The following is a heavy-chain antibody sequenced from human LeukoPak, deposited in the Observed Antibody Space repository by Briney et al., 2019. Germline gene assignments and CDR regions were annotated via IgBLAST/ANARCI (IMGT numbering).Heavy chain of an antibody. CDR2: FVRGST. CDR1: GFTLSSYP. CDR3: TRAAPYGTSWYGKNDY. J-gene: IGHJ4*02. Sequence: GGSLRLSCVASGFTLSSYPMNWVRQAPGKGLEWVSTFVRGSTYYADTVQGRFTISRDSSKNTLYLQMNSLRADDTALYFCTRAAPYGTSWYGKNDYWGQGTLVAVSS. V-gene: IGHV3-23*01. D-gene: IGHD6-13*01.